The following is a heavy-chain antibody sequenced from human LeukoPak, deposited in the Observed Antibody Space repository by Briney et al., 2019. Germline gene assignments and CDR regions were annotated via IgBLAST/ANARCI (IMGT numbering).Heavy chain of an antibody. CDR2: IDPNSGGT. CDR1: GYTFTDSY. CDR3: APDHSSIL. V-gene: IGHV1-2*06. Sequence: ASVKVSCKASGYTFTDSYMHWVRQAPGQGLEWMGRIDPNSGGTRYAQKFQGRVTMTRDTSISTANMELSRLTSDDTAVYYCAPDHSSILWGQGTLVTVSS. J-gene: IGHJ4*02. D-gene: IGHD1-14*01.